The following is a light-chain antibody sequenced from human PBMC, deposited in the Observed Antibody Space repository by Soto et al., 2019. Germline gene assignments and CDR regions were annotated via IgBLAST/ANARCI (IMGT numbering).Light chain of an antibody. V-gene: IGKV1-5*01. J-gene: IGKJ5*01. Sequence: DIQMTQSPSTLSASAGDRVTITCRASQSITIWLAWYQQKPGKAPQLLIYDAATLESGVPSRFSGSGSGTEFTLTISSLQPDDFATYYCQQFHSFPITFGQGTRLEIK. CDR1: QSITIW. CDR3: QQFHSFPIT. CDR2: DAA.